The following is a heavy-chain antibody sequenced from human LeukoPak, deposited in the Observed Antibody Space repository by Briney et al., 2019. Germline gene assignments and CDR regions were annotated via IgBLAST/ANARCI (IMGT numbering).Heavy chain of an antibody. V-gene: IGHV1-69*13. J-gene: IGHJ3*02. CDR1: GGTFSSYA. CDR3: ARKAHDGSGWYRAAFDI. D-gene: IGHD6-19*01. CDR2: IIPIFGTA. Sequence: ASVKVSCKASGGTFSSYAISWVRQAPGQGLEWMGGIIPIFGTANYAQKFQGGVTITADESTSTACMELSSLRSEDTAVYYCARKAHDGSGWYRAAFDIWGQGTMVTVSS.